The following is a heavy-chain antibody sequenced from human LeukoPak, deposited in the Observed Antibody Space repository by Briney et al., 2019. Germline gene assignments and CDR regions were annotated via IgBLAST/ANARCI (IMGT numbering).Heavy chain of an antibody. V-gene: IGHV4-39*01. Sequence: PSETLSLTCTVSGGSISSSSYYWGWIRQPPGKGLEWIGSIYYSGSTYFNPSLKSRVTISVDTSKNQFSLKLSSVTAADTAGYYCARLHCSSTSCYRQYFQHWGQGTLVTVSS. J-gene: IGHJ1*01. CDR1: GGSISSSSYY. CDR3: ARLHCSSTSCYRQYFQH. D-gene: IGHD2-2*01. CDR2: IYYSGST.